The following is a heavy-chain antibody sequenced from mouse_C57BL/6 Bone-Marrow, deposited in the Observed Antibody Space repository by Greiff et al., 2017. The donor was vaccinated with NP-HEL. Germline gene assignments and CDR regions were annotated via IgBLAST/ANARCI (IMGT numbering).Heavy chain of an antibody. V-gene: IGHV1-18*01. CDR2: INPNNGGT. J-gene: IGHJ1*03. CDR1: GYTFTDYN. Sequence: EVQLQQSGPELVKPGASVKISCKASGYTFTDYNMDWVKQSHGKSLEWIGDINPNNGGTIYNQKFKGKATLTVDKSSSTAYMELRSLTSEDTAVYYCARPGRGWYIDVWGTGTTVTVSS. D-gene: IGHD3-3*01. CDR3: ARPGRGWYIDV.